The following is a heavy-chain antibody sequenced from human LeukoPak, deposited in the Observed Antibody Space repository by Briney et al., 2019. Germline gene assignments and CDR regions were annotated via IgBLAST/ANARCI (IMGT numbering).Heavy chain of an antibody. D-gene: IGHD6-19*01. J-gene: IGHJ3*02. CDR2: IYTSGST. CDR3: ARARSSGWYGDAFDI. CDR1: GGSISSYN. Sequence: PSETLSLTCTVSGGSISSYNWSWIRQPAGKGLEWIGRIYTSGSTNYNPSLKSRVTMSVDTSKNQFSLKLSSVTAADTAVYYCARARSSGWYGDAFDIWGQGTMVTVSS. V-gene: IGHV4-4*07.